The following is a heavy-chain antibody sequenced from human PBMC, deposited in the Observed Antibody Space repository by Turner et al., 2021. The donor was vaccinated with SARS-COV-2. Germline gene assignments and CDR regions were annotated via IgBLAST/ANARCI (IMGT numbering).Heavy chain of an antibody. Sequence: EVQLVESGGGLVQPGGSLSLSCAASGFPLSSYWMSWVRQAPGKGLEWVANIKQDGSEKYYGDSVKGRFTISRDNAKNSLYLQMNSLRAEDTAVYYCARGGLYYYDYSAYYNPAIDYWGQGTLVTVSS. J-gene: IGHJ4*02. CDR3: ARGGLYYYDYSAYYNPAIDY. CDR1: GFPLSSYW. CDR2: IKQDGSEK. D-gene: IGHD3-22*01. V-gene: IGHV3-7*01.